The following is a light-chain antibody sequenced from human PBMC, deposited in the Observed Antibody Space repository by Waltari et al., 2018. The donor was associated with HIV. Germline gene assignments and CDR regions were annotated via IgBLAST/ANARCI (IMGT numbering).Light chain of an antibody. Sequence: QSFLTQPPSASGTPGQTVTISCSGSSSNIENDNVYWYQQLPGMTPKLLIYKNFLRPSGVRDRFAASKSGTSASLTISGLRSADEADYYCVGWDSSLSAYVFGAGTKVAVL. V-gene: IGLV1-47*01. CDR2: KNF. J-gene: IGLJ1*01. CDR1: SSNIENDN. CDR3: VGWDSSLSAYV.